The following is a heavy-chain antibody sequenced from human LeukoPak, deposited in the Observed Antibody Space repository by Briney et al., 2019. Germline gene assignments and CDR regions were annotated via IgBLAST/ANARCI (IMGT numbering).Heavy chain of an antibody. V-gene: IGHV3-9*03. CDR1: GFTFDDYA. CDR2: ISWNSGSI. J-gene: IGHJ4*02. D-gene: IGHD1-26*01. Sequence: SGRSLRLSCAASGFTFDDYAMHWVRQAPGKGLEWVSVISWNSGSIGCADSVKGRFTISRDNAKNSLYLQMNSLRAEDMALYYCAKGTEWELQRWGSFDYWGQGTLVTVSS. CDR3: AKGTEWELQRWGSFDY.